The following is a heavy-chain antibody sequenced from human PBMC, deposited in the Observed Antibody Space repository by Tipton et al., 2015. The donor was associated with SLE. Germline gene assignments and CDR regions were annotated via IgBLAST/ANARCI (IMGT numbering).Heavy chain of an antibody. D-gene: IGHD2-8*01. Sequence: TLSLTCTVSGGSISSHYWSWIRQPPGKGLEWIGYIYFTGSTNYNPSLKSRVTISVDMSKNQFSLKLTSVTAADTAVYYCARGDIALMVYATYLGYWGQGTLVTVSS. V-gene: IGHV4-59*11. CDR1: GGSISSHY. CDR3: ARGDIALMVYATYLGY. CDR2: IYFTGST. J-gene: IGHJ4*02.